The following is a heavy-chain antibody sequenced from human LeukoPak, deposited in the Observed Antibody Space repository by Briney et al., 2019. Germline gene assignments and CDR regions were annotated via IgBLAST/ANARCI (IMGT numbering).Heavy chain of an antibody. D-gene: IGHD3-10*01. V-gene: IGHV3-64*01. Sequence: PGGSLRLSCAASGFTVSSNYMSWVRQAPGKGLEYVSAISSNGGSTYYANSVKGRFTISRDNSKNTLYLQMGSLRAEDMAVYYCARDRAIRGLGNWFDPWGQGTLVTVSS. J-gene: IGHJ5*02. CDR1: GFTVSSNY. CDR3: ARDRAIRGLGNWFDP. CDR2: ISSNGGST.